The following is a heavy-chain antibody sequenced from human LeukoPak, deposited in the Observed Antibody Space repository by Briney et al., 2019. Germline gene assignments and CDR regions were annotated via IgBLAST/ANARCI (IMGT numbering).Heavy chain of an antibody. D-gene: IGHD6-19*01. J-gene: IGHJ4*02. Sequence: SETLSLTCTVSGGSISSYYWSWIRQPPGKGLEWIGSIYYSGSTYYNPSLKSRVTISVDTSKNQFSLKLSSVTAADTAVYYCARDLGDSSGWYFSYWGQGTLVTVSS. CDR1: GGSISSYY. V-gene: IGHV4-39*07. CDR3: ARDLGDSSGWYFSY. CDR2: IYYSGST.